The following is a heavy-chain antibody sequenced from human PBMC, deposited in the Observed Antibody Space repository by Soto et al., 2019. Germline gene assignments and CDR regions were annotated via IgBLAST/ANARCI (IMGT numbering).Heavy chain of an antibody. D-gene: IGHD3-22*01. CDR3: AREGKYYYDSSGYYHPLRYFDY. J-gene: IGHJ4*02. CDR2: IYYSGST. Sequence: SETLSLTCTVSGGSISSGGYYWSWIRQHPGKGLEWIGYIYYSGSTYYNPSLKSRVTISVDTSKNQFSLKLSSVTAADTAVYYCAREGKYYYDSSGYYHPLRYFDYWGQGTLVTVSS. V-gene: IGHV4-31*03. CDR1: GGSISSGGYY.